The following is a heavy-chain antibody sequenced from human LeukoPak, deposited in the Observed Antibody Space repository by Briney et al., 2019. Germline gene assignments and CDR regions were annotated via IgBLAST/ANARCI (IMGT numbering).Heavy chain of an antibody. CDR1: GCTFTSYY. CDR3: ARDNPDKTTANWFDP. V-gene: IGHV1-46*03. CDR2: INPSGGST. D-gene: IGHD4-17*01. J-gene: IGHJ5*02. Sequence: ASVKVSCKASGCTFTSYYMHWVRQAPGQGLEWMGIINPSGGSTSYAQKFQGRVTMTRDTSTSTVYMELSSLRSEDTAVYYCARDNPDKTTANWFDPWGQGTLVTVSS.